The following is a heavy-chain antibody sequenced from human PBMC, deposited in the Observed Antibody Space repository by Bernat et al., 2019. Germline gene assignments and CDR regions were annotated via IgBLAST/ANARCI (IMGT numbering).Heavy chain of an antibody. D-gene: IGHD5-18*01. V-gene: IGHV3-74*01. CDR2: ISSDGSTT. CDR1: GFTFSMYW. J-gene: IGHJ5*02. CDR3: AREGSDTPYNWFDP. Sequence: EVQLVESGGGLVQPGGSLRLSCAASGFTFSMYWMHWVRQAPGKGLVWVSRISSDGSTTSYADSVKGRFTISRDNAKNTLFLQMNSLSAEDTAVYFCAREGSDTPYNWFDPWGQGTLVTVSS.